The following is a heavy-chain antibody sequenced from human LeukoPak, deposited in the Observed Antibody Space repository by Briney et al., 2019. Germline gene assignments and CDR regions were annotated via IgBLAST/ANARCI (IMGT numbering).Heavy chain of an antibody. V-gene: IGHV4-34*01. CDR2: INPRGST. CDR3: ARRRLGYYFDY. Sequence: TSETLSLTCAVYGVSFSGYYWSWLRQPPGKGLEWIGEINPRGSTNYNPSLKSRVTLSADTSKNQFSLTLSSVTAADTAVYYCARRRLGYYFDYWGQGTLVTVSS. J-gene: IGHJ4*02. D-gene: IGHD5-24*01. CDR1: GVSFSGYY.